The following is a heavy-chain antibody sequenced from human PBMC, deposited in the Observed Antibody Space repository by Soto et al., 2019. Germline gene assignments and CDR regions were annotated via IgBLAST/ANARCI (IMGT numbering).Heavy chain of an antibody. Sequence: QVQMVQSGAEVKKPGASVKVSCRASGYSFTSYDVNWVRQATGQGLKWMGWMNPNSGNTAFAQKFQGRVTMTRDTPISTAYMELSGLRSEDTAVYYCARYPYTSYCSDGSCSYDAFDIWGQGTVVTVSS. J-gene: IGHJ3*02. V-gene: IGHV1-8*01. CDR3: ARYPYTSYCSDGSCSYDAFDI. CDR2: MNPNSGNT. CDR1: GYSFTSYD. D-gene: IGHD2-15*01.